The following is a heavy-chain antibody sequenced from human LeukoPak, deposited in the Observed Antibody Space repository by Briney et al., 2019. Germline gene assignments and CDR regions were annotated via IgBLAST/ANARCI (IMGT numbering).Heavy chain of an antibody. D-gene: IGHD4-17*01. CDR2: ISGSGSTK. Sequence: GGSLRLSCAASGFAFNTYSMNWVRQAPGKGLEWVSYISGSGSTKYYADSVKGRFTISRDNAKNSLYLQMNSLRAEDTAVYYCARDPYGDYLDYWGQETLVTVSS. V-gene: IGHV3-48*04. J-gene: IGHJ4*02. CDR3: ARDPYGDYLDY. CDR1: GFAFNTYS.